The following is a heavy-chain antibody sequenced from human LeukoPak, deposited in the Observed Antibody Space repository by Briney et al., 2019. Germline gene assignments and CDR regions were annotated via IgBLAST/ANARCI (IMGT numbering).Heavy chain of an antibody. D-gene: IGHD3-10*01. Sequence: SETLSLTCTVSGDSISTSKSYWGWIRQPPLKGLEWIGSIYYTGNTYYNASLKSRVTISVDTSKNQFSLKLSSVTAADTAVYYCAREGHGSGSHNWFDPWGQGTLVTVSS. CDR1: GDSISTSKSY. J-gene: IGHJ5*02. CDR3: AREGHGSGSHNWFDP. V-gene: IGHV4-39*07. CDR2: IYYTGNT.